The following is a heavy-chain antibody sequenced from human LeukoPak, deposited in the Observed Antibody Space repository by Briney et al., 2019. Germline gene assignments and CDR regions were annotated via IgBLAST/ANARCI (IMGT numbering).Heavy chain of an antibody. V-gene: IGHV4-39*01. CDR3: ARHASVTHNWFDA. Sequence: SETLSLTCTVSGGSISSSSYYWGWIRQPPGKGLEWIGTVYYSGSTYSNPSLKSRVSISVDTSRNQFSLKLSSVTAADTAVYYCARHASVTHNWFDAWGQGTLVTVSS. D-gene: IGHD2-21*02. J-gene: IGHJ5*02. CDR2: VYYSGST. CDR1: GGSISSSSYY.